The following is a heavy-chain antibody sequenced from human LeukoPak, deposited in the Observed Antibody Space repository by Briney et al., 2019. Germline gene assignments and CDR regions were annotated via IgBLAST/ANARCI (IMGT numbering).Heavy chain of an antibody. CDR2: IYYSGST. V-gene: IGHV4-59*12. D-gene: IGHD1-26*01. CDR1: GGSISSYY. J-gene: IGHJ4*02. CDR3: ARGELAPSQFDY. Sequence: SETLSLTCTVSGGSISSYYWSWIRQPPGKGLEWIGYIYYSGSTNYNPSLKSRVTISVDTSKNQFSLKLSSVTAADTAVYYCARGELAPSQFDYWGKGTLVTVS.